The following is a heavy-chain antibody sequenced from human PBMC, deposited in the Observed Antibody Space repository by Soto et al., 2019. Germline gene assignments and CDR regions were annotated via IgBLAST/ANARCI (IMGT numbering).Heavy chain of an antibody. CDR1: GYTFTNSW. Sequence: GESLKISCKGSGYTFTNSWLGWVRQMPGKGLEWMGIIFPSDSDTRYSPSSQGQVTMSADKSISTAYLQWSSLKASDTAMYYCARHGYSGFDWPFDYWGQGTLVTVSS. D-gene: IGHD5-12*01. CDR3: ARHGYSGFDWPFDY. CDR2: IFPSDSDT. V-gene: IGHV5-51*01. J-gene: IGHJ4*02.